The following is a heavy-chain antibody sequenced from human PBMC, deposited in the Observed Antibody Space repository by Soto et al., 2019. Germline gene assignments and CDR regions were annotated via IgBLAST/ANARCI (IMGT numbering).Heavy chain of an antibody. D-gene: IGHD4-4*01. CDR1: GFTFSNSA. CDR3: AKDPTGNYVGAFDI. J-gene: IGHJ3*02. Sequence: EVQLLESGGGLVQPGGSLRLSCAASGFTFSNSAMTWVRQTPGKGLEWVSTVSVSDDNTYYADSVKGRFTISRDNSKNTLFLQMNSLRVEDTAVYYCAKDPTGNYVGAFDIWGHGTMVTVSS. V-gene: IGHV3-23*01. CDR2: VSVSDDNT.